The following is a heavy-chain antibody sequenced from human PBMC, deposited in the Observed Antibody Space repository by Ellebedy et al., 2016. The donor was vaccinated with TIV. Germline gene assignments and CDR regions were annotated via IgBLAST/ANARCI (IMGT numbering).Heavy chain of an antibody. V-gene: IGHV1-46*01. CDR3: ARDICSGGSCYGPVPDP. J-gene: IGHJ5*02. CDR2: INPSGGST. Sequence: ASVKVSCKASGYTFTSYYMHWVRQAPGQGLEWMGIINPSGGSTSYAQKFQGRVTMTRDTSTSTVYMELRSLRSDDTAVYYCARDICSGGSCYGPVPDPWGQGTLVTVSS. D-gene: IGHD2-15*01. CDR1: GYTFTSYY.